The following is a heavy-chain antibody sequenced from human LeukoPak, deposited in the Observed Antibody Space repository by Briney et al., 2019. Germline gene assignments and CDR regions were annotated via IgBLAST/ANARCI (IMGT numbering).Heavy chain of an antibody. D-gene: IGHD3-10*01. CDR3: ATERPDSRVLDY. J-gene: IGHJ4*02. Sequence: PGGSLRLSCAASGFIFSSYGMHWGRQAPGEALEWVSIIYSSDYIYYADSVKGRFTISRDNSKNTLYLQMNSLRVEDSAVYYCATERPDSRVLDYWGQGLVVTVSS. CDR2: IYSSDYI. CDR1: GFIFSSYG. V-gene: IGHV3-66*01.